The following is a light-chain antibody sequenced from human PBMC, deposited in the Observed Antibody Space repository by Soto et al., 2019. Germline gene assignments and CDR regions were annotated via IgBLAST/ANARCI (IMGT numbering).Light chain of an antibody. V-gene: IGKV1-39*01. CDR2: AAS. Sequence: DIQMTQSPSSLSASVGDRVTITCRASQSISSYLNWYQQKPGKAPKLLIYAASSLQSGVPSRFSGXGSGTDFTLTISSLQPEDFATYYCQQSYSTPQLTFGGETKVEIK. CDR3: QQSYSTPQLT. J-gene: IGKJ4*01. CDR1: QSISSY.